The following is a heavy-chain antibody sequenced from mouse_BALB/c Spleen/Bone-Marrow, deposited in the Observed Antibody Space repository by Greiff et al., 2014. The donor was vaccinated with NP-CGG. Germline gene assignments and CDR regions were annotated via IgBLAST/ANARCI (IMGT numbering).Heavy chain of an antibody. CDR1: GYSITSDYA. CDR3: ARSRLRRGFDY. D-gene: IGHD2-2*01. J-gene: IGHJ2*01. CDR2: ISYSGST. V-gene: IGHV3-2*02. Sequence: ESGPGLVKPSQSLSLTCTVTGYSITSDYAWNWIRQFPGNKLEWMGYISYSGSTSYNLSLKSRISITRDTSKNQFFLQLNSVTTEDTATYYCARSRLRRGFDYWGQGTTLTVSS.